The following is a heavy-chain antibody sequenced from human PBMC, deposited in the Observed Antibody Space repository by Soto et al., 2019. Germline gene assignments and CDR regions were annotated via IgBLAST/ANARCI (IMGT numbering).Heavy chain of an antibody. D-gene: IGHD5-12*01. CDR1: GGSISSGGYC. Sequence: SETLPHTCPFSGGSISSGGYCWSWIRQHPGKGLEWIGYIYYSGSTYYNPSLKSRVTISVDTSKNQFSLKLSSVTAADTAVFYCARDLAPKVALLYGMDVWGQGTTVTVSS. V-gene: IGHV4-31*03. CDR3: ARDLAPKVALLYGMDV. CDR2: IYYSGST. J-gene: IGHJ6*02.